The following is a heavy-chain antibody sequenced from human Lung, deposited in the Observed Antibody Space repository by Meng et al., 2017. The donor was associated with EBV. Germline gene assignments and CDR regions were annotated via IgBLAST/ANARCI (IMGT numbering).Heavy chain of an antibody. CDR3: ARGEGVLAVAGRFDY. Sequence: QGPLTQWGVALWMPSGPLSLTCAFYGGSFSGYYWSWIRQPPGKGLEWMGEINHSGSTNYNPSLKSRVTISVDTSKNQFSLKLSSVTAADTAVYYCARGEGVLAVAGRFDYWGQGALVTVSS. CDR2: INHSGST. CDR1: GGSFSGYY. V-gene: IGHV4-34*02. J-gene: IGHJ4*02. D-gene: IGHD6-19*01.